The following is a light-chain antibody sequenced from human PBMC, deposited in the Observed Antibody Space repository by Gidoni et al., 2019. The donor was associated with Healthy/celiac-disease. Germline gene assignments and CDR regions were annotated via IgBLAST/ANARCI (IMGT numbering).Light chain of an antibody. Sequence: EIVMTQSPATLSVSQGERATLSCRASQSVSSNLAWYQQKPGQAPRLLIYGASTRATGIPARFSGSGSGTEFTLTISSLQSEDFAVYYCQQYNNWPPWTFXXXTKLEIK. J-gene: IGKJ2*02. CDR3: QQYNNWPPWT. CDR1: QSVSSN. CDR2: GAS. V-gene: IGKV3-15*01.